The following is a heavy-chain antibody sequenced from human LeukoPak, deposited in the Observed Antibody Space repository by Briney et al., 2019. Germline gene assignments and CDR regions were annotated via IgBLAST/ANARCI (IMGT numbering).Heavy chain of an antibody. J-gene: IGHJ5*02. V-gene: IGHV4-59*08. D-gene: IGHD2-21*02. CDR1: GGSISSYY. CDR2: IYYSGTT. Sequence: SETLSLTCTVSGGSISSYYWSWIRQPPGKGLEWIGYIYYSGTTKYNPSLKSRVTISVDPSKNQFSLKMSSVTAADTAMYYCARQGYDSDYYGFDPWGQGTLVTVSS. CDR3: ARQGYDSDYYGFDP.